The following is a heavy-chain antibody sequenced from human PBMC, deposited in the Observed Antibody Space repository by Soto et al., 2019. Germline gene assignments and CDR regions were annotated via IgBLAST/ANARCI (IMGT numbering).Heavy chain of an antibody. CDR3: ARVNYDSSGYGDD. D-gene: IGHD3-22*01. J-gene: IGHJ4*02. V-gene: IGHV3-53*04. CDR1: GFTVSSNY. CDR2: IYSGGST. Sequence: EVQLVESGGGLVQPGGSLRLSCAASGFTVSSNYMSWVRQAPGKGLEWVSVIYSGGSTYYADSVKGRFTISRNNSKNTLYLQMSSLRAEDTAVYYCARVNYDSSGYGDDWGQGTLVTVSS.